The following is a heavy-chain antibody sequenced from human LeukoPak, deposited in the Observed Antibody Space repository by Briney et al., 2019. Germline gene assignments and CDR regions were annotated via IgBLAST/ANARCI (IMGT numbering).Heavy chain of an antibody. V-gene: IGHV1-69*05. D-gene: IGHD2-2*01. Sequence: SVKVSCKASGGTFSSHAIAWVRQAPGQGPEWMGGIIPISGIADYAQKFQGGVTITTDESTSTAYMELRSLTSDDTAVYYCARGLQYQLFKALRYYYMDVWGEGTTVTVFS. CDR3: ARGLQYQLFKALRYYYMDV. CDR1: GGTFSSHA. J-gene: IGHJ6*03. CDR2: IIPISGIA.